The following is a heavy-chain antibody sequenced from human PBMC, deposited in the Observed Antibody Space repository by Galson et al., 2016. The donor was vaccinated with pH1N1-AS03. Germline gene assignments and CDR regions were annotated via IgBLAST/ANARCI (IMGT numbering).Heavy chain of an antibody. CDR1: GFTFSSYA. CDR3: AKDAGDGYCSGRSCYEYFDY. J-gene: IGHJ4*02. CDR2: LSGGGVST. Sequence: SLRLSCAASGFTFSSYAMSWVRQSPGKGLEWVSALSGGGVSTYYADSVKGRFTISRDNSKNTLYLQMNSLRAEDTAIYYCAKDAGDGYCSGRSCYEYFDYWGQGTLVTVSS. V-gene: IGHV3-23*01. D-gene: IGHD2-15*01.